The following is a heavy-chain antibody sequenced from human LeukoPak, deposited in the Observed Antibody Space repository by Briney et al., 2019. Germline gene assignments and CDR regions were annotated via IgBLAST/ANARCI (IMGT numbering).Heavy chain of an antibody. CDR1: GGSISTYY. CDR2: IYYIGST. CDR3: AAGTMVRGVRPFDY. D-gene: IGHD3-10*01. V-gene: IGHV4-59*08. Sequence: SETLSLTCTVSGGSISTYYWSWIRQPPGKGLEWIGYIYYIGSTNYNPSLKGRVTISVDTSKNQFSLNLSSVTAADTAVYYCAAGTMVRGVRPFDYWGQGTLVTVSS. J-gene: IGHJ4*02.